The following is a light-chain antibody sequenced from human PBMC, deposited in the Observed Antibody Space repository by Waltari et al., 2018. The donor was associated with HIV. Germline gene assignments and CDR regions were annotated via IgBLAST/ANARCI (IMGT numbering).Light chain of an antibody. CDR1: SSNVGRDDL. CDR3: CSCPRSGIRYV. CDR2: EVT. J-gene: IGLJ1*01. Sequence: QSALTQPASVSGSPGQSLTISCTGTSSNVGRDDLVSWYQQHPGEAPKLIIYEVTKRPSGVSNRFSGSKSGNTASLTISGLQAEDEADYYCCSCPRSGIRYVFGTGTKVTVL. V-gene: IGLV2-23*02.